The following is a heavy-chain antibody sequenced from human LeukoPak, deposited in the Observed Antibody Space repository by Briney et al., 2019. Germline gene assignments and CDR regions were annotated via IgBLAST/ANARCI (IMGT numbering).Heavy chain of an antibody. CDR3: GIGYCSSTSCYDFDY. J-gene: IGHJ4*02. V-gene: IGHV3-23*01. CDR2: ISGSGGST. Sequence: GGSLRLSCAASGFTFSTNAMSWVRQAPGKGLEWVSAISGSGGSTYYADSVKGRFTISRDNSKNTLYLQMNSLRAEDTAVYYCGIGYCSSTSCYDFDYWGQGTLVTVSS. D-gene: IGHD2-2*01. CDR1: GFTFSTNA.